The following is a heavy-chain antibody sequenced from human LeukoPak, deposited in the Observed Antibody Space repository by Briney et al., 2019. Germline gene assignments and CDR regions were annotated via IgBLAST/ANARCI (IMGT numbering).Heavy chain of an antibody. J-gene: IGHJ6*04. CDR2: TYHSGST. CDR3: ARDRIVVVPYYYYGMDV. CDR1: GGSISSSNW. D-gene: IGHD2-2*01. Sequence: PSETLSLTCAVSGGSISSSNWWSWVRQPPGKGLEWIGETYHSGSTNYNPSLKSRVTISVDKSKNQFSLKLSSVTAADTAVYYCARDRIVVVPYYYYGMDVWGKGTTVTVSS. V-gene: IGHV4-4*02.